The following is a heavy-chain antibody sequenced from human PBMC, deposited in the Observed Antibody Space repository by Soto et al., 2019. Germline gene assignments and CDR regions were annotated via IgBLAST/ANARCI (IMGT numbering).Heavy chain of an antibody. V-gene: IGHV1-18*01. CDR1: GYTFTSYG. CDR2: ISAYNGNT. D-gene: IGHD3-3*01. Sequence: ASVKVSCKASGYTFTSYGISWVRQAPGQGLEWMGWISAYNGNTNFAQKLQGRVTMTTDTSTSTAYMELRSLRSDDTAVYYCATSRPVLRFLEWPAQYYMDVRGKGTTVTV. CDR3: ATSRPVLRFLEWPAQYYMDV. J-gene: IGHJ6*03.